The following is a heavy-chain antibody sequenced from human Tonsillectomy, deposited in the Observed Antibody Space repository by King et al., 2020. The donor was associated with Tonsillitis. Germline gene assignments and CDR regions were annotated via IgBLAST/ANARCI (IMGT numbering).Heavy chain of an antibody. D-gene: IGHD3-22*01. CDR1: EYTFTSYP. Sequence: VQLVQSGSELKKPGASVKVSCKASEYTFTSYPLNWVRQAPGQGLEWMGWINTNTGNPTYAQGFTGRFVFSLDTSVTTAYLHISGLKAEDTAVYYCVRASYYDDSSGYFARAVWDYWGQGTLVTVSS. CDR3: VRASYYDDSSGYFARAVWDY. V-gene: IGHV7-4-1*02. CDR2: INTNTGNP. J-gene: IGHJ4*02.